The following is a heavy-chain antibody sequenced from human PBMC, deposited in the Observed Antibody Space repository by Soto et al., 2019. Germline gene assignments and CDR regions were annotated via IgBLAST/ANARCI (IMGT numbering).Heavy chain of an antibody. J-gene: IGHJ4*02. V-gene: IGHV1-69*13. Sequence: SVKVSCKASGGTFSSYAISWVRQAPGQGLEWMGGIIPIFGTANCAQKFQGRVTITADESTSTAYMELSSLRSEDTAVYYCASYMYYYDSSGYYDYWGQGTLVTVSS. CDR3: ASYMYYYDSSGYYDY. CDR1: GGTFSSYA. CDR2: IIPIFGTA. D-gene: IGHD3-22*01.